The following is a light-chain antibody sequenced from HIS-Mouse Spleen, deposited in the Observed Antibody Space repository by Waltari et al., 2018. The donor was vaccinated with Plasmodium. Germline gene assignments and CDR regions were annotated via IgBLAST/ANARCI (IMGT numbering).Light chain of an antibody. V-gene: IGKV3-15*01. Sequence: EIVMTQSPATLSVSPGERATLSCRASQSVSSNLAGYQQKPGQAPRLLIYGASTRDTGIPARFSGSGSGTEFTLTISSLQSEDFAVYYCQQYNNWSFTFGPGTKVDIK. CDR3: QQYNNWSFT. CDR1: QSVSSN. CDR2: GAS. J-gene: IGKJ3*01.